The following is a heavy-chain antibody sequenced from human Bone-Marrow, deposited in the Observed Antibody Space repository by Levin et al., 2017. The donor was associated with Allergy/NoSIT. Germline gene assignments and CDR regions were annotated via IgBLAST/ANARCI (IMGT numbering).Heavy chain of an antibody. CDR3: AKDPMWDRYNFDMDV. CDR2: IGGSGIDS. Sequence: SGGSLRLSCTASGFTFNNYGLTWVRQAPGKGLEWVASIGGSGIDSNYADSVRGRFTITRDMNMIFLQMNSLRVEDTAIYYCAKDPMWDRYNFDMDVWGQGTSVIVSS. J-gene: IGHJ6*01. V-gene: IGHV3-23*01. D-gene: IGHD1-26*01. CDR1: GFTFNNYG.